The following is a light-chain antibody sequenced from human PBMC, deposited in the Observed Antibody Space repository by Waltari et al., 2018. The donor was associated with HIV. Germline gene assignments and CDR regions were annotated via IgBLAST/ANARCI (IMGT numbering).Light chain of an antibody. J-gene: IGKJ2*01. Sequence: DIRMTQSPSTLSPSVGDRIPIPCRASRSISSWLAWYQQKPGKAPKLLIYKASNLENGVPSRFSGSGSGTEFTLTISSLQPDDFATYYCQYDNTYSYNFGQGTRLEIK. CDR2: KAS. V-gene: IGKV1-5*03. CDR1: RSISSW. CDR3: QYDNTYSYN.